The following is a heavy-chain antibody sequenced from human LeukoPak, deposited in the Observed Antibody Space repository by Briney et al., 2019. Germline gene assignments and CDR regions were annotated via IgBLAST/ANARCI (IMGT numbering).Heavy chain of an antibody. CDR3: ARRDCSSTSCYSTPTLYYFDY. CDR1: GGSISTGDYY. J-gene: IGHJ4*02. V-gene: IGHV4-30-4*08. CDR2: IYYSGST. Sequence: TSETLSLTCTVSGGSISTGDYYWSWIRQPPGKGLEWIGYIYYSGSTFYNPSLKSRVTISVDTSKNQFSLKLTSVTAADTAVYYCARRDCSSTSCYSTPTLYYFDYWGQGTLVTVSS. D-gene: IGHD2-2*02.